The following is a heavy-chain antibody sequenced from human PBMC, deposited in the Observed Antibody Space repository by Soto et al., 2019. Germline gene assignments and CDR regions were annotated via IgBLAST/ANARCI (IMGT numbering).Heavy chain of an antibody. CDR1: GCTFSSYG. D-gene: IGHD3-3*01. CDR2: ISYDGSNK. CDR3: ANALPPVRFLEWLPTQGFDY. Sequence: GGSLRLSCAASGCTFSSYGMHWVRQAPGKGLEWVAVISYDGSNKYYADSVKGRFTISRDNSKNTLYLQMNSLRAEDTAVYYCANALPPVRFLEWLPTQGFDYWGQGTLVTISS. V-gene: IGHV3-30*18. J-gene: IGHJ4*02.